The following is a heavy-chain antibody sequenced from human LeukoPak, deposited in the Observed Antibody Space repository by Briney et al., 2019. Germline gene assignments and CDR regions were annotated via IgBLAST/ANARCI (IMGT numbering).Heavy chain of an antibody. J-gene: IGHJ4*02. Sequence: SETLSLTCTVSGGSISSYYWSWIRQPAGKGLEWIGRIYTSGTTHYNPSLKSRVTMSVDTSKNQFSLKLSSVTAADTAVYYCAKLSTVTTSFDYWGQGTLVTVSS. CDR1: GGSISSYY. CDR3: AKLSTVTTSFDY. V-gene: IGHV4-4*07. CDR2: IYTSGTT. D-gene: IGHD4-17*01.